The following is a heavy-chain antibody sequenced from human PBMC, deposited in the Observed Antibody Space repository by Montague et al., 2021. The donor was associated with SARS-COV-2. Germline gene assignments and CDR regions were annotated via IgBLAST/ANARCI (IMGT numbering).Heavy chain of an antibody. V-gene: IGHV3-30*18. CDR1: GFSFNNFG. Sequence: SLRLSFAASGFSFNNFGIHWVRQAPDKGLEWVAVISYEGSKKNFADSVKGRFVISRDSSQNTVYLQMNSLRVEDTAMYYCVKASQFLWLGQFARDALDLWGQGTLVSVSS. CDR2: ISYEGSKK. J-gene: IGHJ3*01. D-gene: IGHD3-10*01. CDR3: VKASQFLWLGQFARDALDL.